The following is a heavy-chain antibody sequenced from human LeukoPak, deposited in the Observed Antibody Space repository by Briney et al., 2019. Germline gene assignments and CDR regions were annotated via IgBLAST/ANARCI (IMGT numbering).Heavy chain of an antibody. J-gene: IGHJ4*02. Sequence: ASVKVSCKASGYTFTSYGINWVRQAPGKGLEWMGGFDPEDGETIYAQKFQGRVTMTEDTSTDTAYMELSSLRSEDTAVYYCATDLSTATTYYFDYWGQGTLVTVSS. CDR2: FDPEDGET. V-gene: IGHV1-24*01. CDR3: ATDLSTATTYYFDY. CDR1: GYTFTSYG. D-gene: IGHD5-12*01.